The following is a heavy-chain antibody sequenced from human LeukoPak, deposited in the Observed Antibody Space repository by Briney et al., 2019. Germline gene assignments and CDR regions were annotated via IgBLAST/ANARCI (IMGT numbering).Heavy chain of an antibody. CDR3: AKAGRVGATTRCYFDY. D-gene: IGHD1-26*01. CDR2: ISWDGGST. J-gene: IGHJ4*02. V-gene: IGHV3-43D*03. Sequence: PGGSLRLSCAASGFTFDDYAMHWVRRAPGKGLEWVSLISWDGGSTYYADSVKGRFTISRDNSKNSLYVQMNSLRAEDTALYYCAKAGRVGATTRCYFDYWGQGTLVTVSS. CDR1: GFTFDDYA.